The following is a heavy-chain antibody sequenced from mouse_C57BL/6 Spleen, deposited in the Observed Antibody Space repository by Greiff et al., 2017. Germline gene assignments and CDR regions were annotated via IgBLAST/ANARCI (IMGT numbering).Heavy chain of an antibody. Sequence: QVQLQQPGAELVKPGASVKLSCKASGYTFTSYWITWVKQRPGQGLEWIGDIYPGSGSTNYNEKFKSKATLTVDTSSSTAYMQLSSLTSEDSAVYYCARKGSNYVGAWFAYWGQGTLVTVSA. J-gene: IGHJ3*01. V-gene: IGHV1-55*01. CDR3: ARKGSNYVGAWFAY. D-gene: IGHD2-5*01. CDR2: IYPGSGST. CDR1: GYTFTSYW.